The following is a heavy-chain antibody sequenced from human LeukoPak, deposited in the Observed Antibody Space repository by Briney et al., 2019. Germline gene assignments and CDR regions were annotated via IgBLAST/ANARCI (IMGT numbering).Heavy chain of an antibody. CDR2: ISSSSSTI. Sequence: GGSLRLSCAASGFTFSSYSMNWVRQAPGKGLEWVSYISSSSSTIYYADSVKGRFTISRDNSKNTLYLQMNSLRAEDTAVYYCAKRGSYYYFDYWGQGTLVTVSS. CDR1: GFTFSSYS. J-gene: IGHJ4*02. D-gene: IGHD1-26*01. CDR3: AKRGSYYYFDY. V-gene: IGHV3-48*01.